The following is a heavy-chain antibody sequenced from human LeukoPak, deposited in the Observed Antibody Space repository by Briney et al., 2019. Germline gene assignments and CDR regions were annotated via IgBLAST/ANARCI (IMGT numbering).Heavy chain of an antibody. CDR3: ARVHSGWYTADY. V-gene: IGHV3-53*01. CDR2: IYSGGST. D-gene: IGHD6-19*01. CDR1: GFTVSSNY. Sequence: GGSLRLSCAASGFTVSSNYMSWVRQAPGRGLEWVSLIYSGGSTYYADSVKGRFTISRDNSKNTLYLQMNSLRAEDTAVYYCARVHSGWYTADYWGQGTLVTVSS. J-gene: IGHJ4*02.